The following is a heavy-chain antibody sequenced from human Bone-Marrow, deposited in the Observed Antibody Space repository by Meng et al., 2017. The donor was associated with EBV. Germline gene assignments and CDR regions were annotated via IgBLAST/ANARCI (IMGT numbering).Heavy chain of an antibody. CDR1: GASISGSNW. V-gene: IGHV4-4*02. J-gene: IGHJ4*02. D-gene: IGHD5-24*01. CDR2: IWHGGNT. Sequence: VELQESGAGLSKPSGTLSLTCAVAGASISGSNWWSWVRQPPGKGLEWIGEIWHGGNTNYNPSLKSRVTISVDKSGNQFSLNLNSVTAADTAVYYCARGNAYNVPSFDYWGQGTLVTVSS. CDR3: ARGNAYNVPSFDY.